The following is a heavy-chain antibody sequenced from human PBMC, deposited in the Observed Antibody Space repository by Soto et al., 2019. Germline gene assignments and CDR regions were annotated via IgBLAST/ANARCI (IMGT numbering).Heavy chain of an antibody. V-gene: IGHV3-72*01. J-gene: IGHJ4*02. CDR3: VRATYFSDSSGYTRCLDY. CDR1: GFTLSDHY. Sequence: GGSLRLSCSVSGFTLSDHYIDWVRQAPGKGLEWVGRSRDKPQGYSTAYAASVKGRFTTSRDESKNSAYLQMNSLKTEDTAVYYCVRATYFSDSSGYTRCLDYWGQGTLVTVSS. D-gene: IGHD3-22*01. CDR2: SRDKPQGYST.